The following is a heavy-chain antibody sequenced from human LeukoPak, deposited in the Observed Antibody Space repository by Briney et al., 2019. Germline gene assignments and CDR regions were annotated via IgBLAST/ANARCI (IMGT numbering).Heavy chain of an antibody. CDR2: IWYDGSNK. CDR3: ARTATMVRGVIEDY. J-gene: IGHJ4*02. Sequence: PGGSLRLSCAASGFTFSSYGMHWVRQAPGKGLEWVAVIWYDGSNKYYADSVKGRFTISRDNSKNTLYLQMNSLRAEDTAVYYCARTATMVRGVIEDYWGQGTLVTVSS. V-gene: IGHV3-33*01. CDR1: GFTFSSYG. D-gene: IGHD3-10*01.